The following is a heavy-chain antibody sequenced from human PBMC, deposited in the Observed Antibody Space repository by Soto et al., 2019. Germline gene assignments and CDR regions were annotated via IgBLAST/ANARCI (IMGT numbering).Heavy chain of an antibody. V-gene: IGHV5-51*01. CDR3: ARSVLGGSYGMDV. CDR2: IYPGDSDT. J-gene: IGHJ6*02. CDR1: GYSFTSYW. D-gene: IGHD5-12*01. Sequence: GESLKISCKGSGYSFTSYWIGWVRQMPGKGLEWMGMIYPGDSDTRYSPSFQGHVTISADKSISTAYLQWSSLKASDTAMYYCARSVLGGSYGMDVWGQGTRVTVSS.